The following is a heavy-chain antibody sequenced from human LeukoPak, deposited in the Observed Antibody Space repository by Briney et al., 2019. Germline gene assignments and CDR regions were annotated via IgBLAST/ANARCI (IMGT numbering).Heavy chain of an antibody. CDR2: ISAYNGNT. Sequence: ASVKVSCKASGYTFTGYYIHWVRQAPGQGLEWMGWISAYNGNTNYAQKLQGRVTMTTDTSTSTAYMELRSLRSDDTAVYYCARDFKYYDSSGYYYVDFYIDYWGQGTLVTVSS. J-gene: IGHJ4*02. CDR3: ARDFKYYDSSGYYYVDFYIDY. D-gene: IGHD3-22*01. CDR1: GYTFTGYY. V-gene: IGHV1-18*04.